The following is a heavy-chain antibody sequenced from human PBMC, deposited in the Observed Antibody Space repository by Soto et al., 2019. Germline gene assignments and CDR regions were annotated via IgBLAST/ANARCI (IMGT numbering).Heavy chain of an antibody. Sequence: SHTLSLTCVISGYNVVRTDVAWNLVRQSPSRGLEWLGRTYFRSKWNNEYAVSVKSRTTINLDTAKNQLSLQLNSVTPEDSAVYYCARGKNSAFDIWGQGTLVTVSS. J-gene: IGHJ3*02. D-gene: IGHD1-7*01. V-gene: IGHV6-1*01. CDR2: TYFRSKWNN. CDR1: GYNVVRTDVA. CDR3: ARGKNSAFDI.